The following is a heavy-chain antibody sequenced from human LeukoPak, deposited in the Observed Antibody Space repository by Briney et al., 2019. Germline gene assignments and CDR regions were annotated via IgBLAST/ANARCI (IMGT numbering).Heavy chain of an antibody. D-gene: IGHD6-19*01. J-gene: IGHJ3*02. CDR3: ARGAVAGPGGDRYGSPDAFDI. V-gene: IGHV3-48*01. CDR1: GFTLSSYG. Sequence: GGSLRLSCAASGFTLSSYGMNWVRQAPGKGLEWISHITWSGSTIFYADSVKGRFTISRDSAKNSLYLQMNSLRAKDTAVYYCARGAVAGPGGDRYGSPDAFDIWGQGTMVTVSS. CDR2: ITWSGSTI.